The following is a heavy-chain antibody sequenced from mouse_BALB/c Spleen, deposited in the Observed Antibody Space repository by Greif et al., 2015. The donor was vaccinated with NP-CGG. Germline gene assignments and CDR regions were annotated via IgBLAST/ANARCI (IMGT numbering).Heavy chain of an antibody. CDR3: AADFDF. J-gene: IGHJ2*01. Sequence: VQLQQSGAELVRPGALVKLSCKASGFNIKDYYMHWVKQRPEQGLEWIGWIDPENGNTIYDPKFQGKASITADTSSNSAYLHLSSLTSEDTAVYFCAADFDFWGQGTTLTVSS. CDR2: IDPENGNT. V-gene: IGHV14-1*02. CDR1: GFNIKDYY.